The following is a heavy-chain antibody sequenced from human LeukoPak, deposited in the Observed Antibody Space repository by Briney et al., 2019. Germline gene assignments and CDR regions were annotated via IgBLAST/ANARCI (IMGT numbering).Heavy chain of an antibody. CDR2: IIPILGIA. D-gene: IGHD2/OR15-2a*01. CDR1: GGTFSSYA. V-gene: IGHV1-69*04. J-gene: IGHJ2*01. Sequence: GASVKVSCKASGGTFSSYAICWVRQAPGQGLEWMGRIIPILGIANYAQKFQGRVTITADKSTSTAYMELSSLRSEDTAVYYCAILFYGHWYFDLWGRGTPVTVSS. CDR3: AILFYGHWYFDL.